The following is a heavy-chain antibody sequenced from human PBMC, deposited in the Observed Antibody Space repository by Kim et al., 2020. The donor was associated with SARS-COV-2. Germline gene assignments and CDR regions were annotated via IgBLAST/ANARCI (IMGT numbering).Heavy chain of an antibody. CDR3: ARDLTVSTRGFDY. J-gene: IGHJ4*02. CDR1: GLTFSSYW. V-gene: IGHV3-7*03. D-gene: IGHD4-17*01. CDR2: ITEDGSET. Sequence: GGSLRLSCAASGLTFSSYWMSWVRQAPGKGLEWVANITEDGSETHYADSVKGRFTISRDNAKRSLYLQMNSLKDDDTAVYYCARDLTVSTRGFDYWGQGTLVTVSS.